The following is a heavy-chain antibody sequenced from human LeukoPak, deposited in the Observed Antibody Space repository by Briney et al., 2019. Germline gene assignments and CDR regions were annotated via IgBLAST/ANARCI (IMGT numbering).Heavy chain of an antibody. Sequence: GASVKVCCKASGYTFTGYYMHWVRQAPGQGLEWMGWINPNSGGTNYAQKFQGRVTMTRETSISTAYMELSRLRSDDTAVYYCARDRGRDGYSLAFDYWGQGTLVTVSS. CDR3: ARDRGRDGYSLAFDY. D-gene: IGHD5-24*01. J-gene: IGHJ4*02. V-gene: IGHV1-2*02. CDR2: INPNSGGT. CDR1: GYTFTGYY.